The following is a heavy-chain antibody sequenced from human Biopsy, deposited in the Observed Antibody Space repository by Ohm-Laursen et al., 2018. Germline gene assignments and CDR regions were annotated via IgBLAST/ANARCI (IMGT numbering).Heavy chain of an antibody. J-gene: IGHJ2*01. CDR1: GLTFNNYA. V-gene: IGHV3-23*01. CDR3: AKALTTASTYNWYFDL. CDR2: IYSGEST. Sequence: SLRLSCAASGLTFNNYAMTWVRQAPGKGLERVSRIYSGESTFYADSVKVRFTISTENSKNTLNMQMDSLRAEDTAVYYCAKALTTASTYNWYFDLWGRGTLVTVSS. D-gene: IGHD1/OR15-1a*01.